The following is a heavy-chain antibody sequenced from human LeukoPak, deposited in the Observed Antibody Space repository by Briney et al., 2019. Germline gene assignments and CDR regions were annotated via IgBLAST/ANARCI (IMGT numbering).Heavy chain of an antibody. CDR3: ARGVEPLAANTLAY. J-gene: IGHJ4*02. Sequence: GGSLRLSCAASGFTVITNDMTWVRQAPGKGPEWVSVLYSDGNTKYADSVQGRFTISRDNSKNTLYLEMNSLSPDDAAVYYCARGVEPLAANTLAYWGQGTLVTVSS. D-gene: IGHD1-14*01. CDR1: GFTVITND. CDR2: LYSDGNT. V-gene: IGHV3-53*01.